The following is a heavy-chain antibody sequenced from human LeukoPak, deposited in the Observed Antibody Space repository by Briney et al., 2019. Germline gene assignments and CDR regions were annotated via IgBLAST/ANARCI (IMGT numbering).Heavy chain of an antibody. CDR1: GYSFSTYW. CDR3: ARASRDGYNQNFDH. V-gene: IGHV5-51*01. Sequence: ESLKISCEGLGYSFSTYWSAWVRQRPGKGLEWMGIIYPDGSETRYDPSFEGQVTISADRSTSTAYLQWSSLRASDTAMYYCARASRDGYNQNFDHWGQGTLVTVSS. J-gene: IGHJ4*02. D-gene: IGHD5-24*01. CDR2: IYPDGSET.